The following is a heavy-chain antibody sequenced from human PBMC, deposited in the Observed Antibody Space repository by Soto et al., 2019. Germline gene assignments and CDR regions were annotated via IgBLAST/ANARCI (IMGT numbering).Heavy chain of an antibody. V-gene: IGHV1-8*02. D-gene: IGHD3-10*01. CDR1: GYTFTGYY. CDR2: INPNSGNT. J-gene: IGHJ5*02. CDR3: ARLLWSRGDWFDP. Sequence: GASVKVSCKASGYTFTGYYMHWVRQAPGQGLEWMGWINPNSGNTGYAQKFQGRVTMTRNTSISTAYMELSSLRSEDTAVYYCARLLWSRGDWFDPWGQGTLVTVSS.